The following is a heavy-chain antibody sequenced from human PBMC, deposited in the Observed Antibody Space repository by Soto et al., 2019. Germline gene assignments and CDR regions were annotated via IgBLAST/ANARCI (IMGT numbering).Heavy chain of an antibody. CDR3: STFHYYGLGSYDY. Sequence: EVQLVESGGGLVKAGGSLRLSCAASDFTFSNAWMNWVRQAPGKGLEWVGRIKSKTDGGTIDYAEPVKGRFTISRDDSKNTLYLQMNSLQTEDTAVYYCSTFHYYGLGSYDYWGQGTLVTVSS. V-gene: IGHV3-15*07. CDR1: DFTFSNAW. D-gene: IGHD3-10*01. J-gene: IGHJ4*02. CDR2: IKSKTDGGTI.